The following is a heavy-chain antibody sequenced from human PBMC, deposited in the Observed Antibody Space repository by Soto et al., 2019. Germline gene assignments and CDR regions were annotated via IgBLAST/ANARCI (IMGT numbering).Heavy chain of an antibody. CDR3: AREGTTVYYGMDV. D-gene: IGHD1-7*01. V-gene: IGHV3-30-3*01. J-gene: IGHJ6*02. CDR1: GFTFSTYV. Sequence: PGGSLRLSCAASGFTFSTYVMHWVRQAPGKGPEWVAVISYDGSNKYYAASVKGRFTISRDNSKNTLYLQMNSLRAEDTAVYYCAREGTTVYYGMDVWGQGTTVTVSS. CDR2: ISYDGSNK.